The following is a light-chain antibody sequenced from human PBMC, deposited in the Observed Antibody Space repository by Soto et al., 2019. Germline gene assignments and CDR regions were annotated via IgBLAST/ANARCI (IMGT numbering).Light chain of an antibody. CDR2: KAS. CDR3: QQDNSYPWT. Sequence: DIQMTQSPSTLSASVGDRVTITCRASQSISSWLAWYQQKPGKAPKLLIYKASSLESGVPPGFSGSGSGTEFTLTISSLQPDDFATYYCQQDNSYPWTFGPGTTVEIK. V-gene: IGKV1-5*03. J-gene: IGKJ1*01. CDR1: QSISSW.